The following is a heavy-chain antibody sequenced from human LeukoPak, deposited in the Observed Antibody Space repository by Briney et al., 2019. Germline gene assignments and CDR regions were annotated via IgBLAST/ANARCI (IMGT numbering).Heavy chain of an antibody. CDR3: ARQLYGSDY. CDR1: GVSFSTYY. D-gene: IGHD4-17*01. V-gene: IGHV4-34*01. Sequence: PSETLSLTCDVSGVSFSTYYWSWLRQSPEKGLEWIGEVNHSGYTNYNPSLKGRVTISVDTSKNQFSLKLSSVTAADTAVYYCARQLYGSDYWGQGTLVTVSS. J-gene: IGHJ4*02. CDR2: VNHSGYT.